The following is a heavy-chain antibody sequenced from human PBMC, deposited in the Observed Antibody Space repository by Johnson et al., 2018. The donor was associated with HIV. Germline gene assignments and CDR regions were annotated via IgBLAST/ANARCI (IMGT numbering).Heavy chain of an antibody. D-gene: IGHD5-24*01. CDR3: ARACRDGYTCDAFDI. V-gene: IGHV3-20*04. Sequence: VQVVESGGGVVPPGGSLRLSCAASGFTFSSYGMHWVRQAPGKGLEWVSGLNLNGGSTGYADSVKGRFTISRDNAKNSLYLQMNSLRAEDTAVYYCARACRDGYTCDAFDIWGQGTMVTVSS. J-gene: IGHJ3*02. CDR1: GFTFSSYG. CDR2: LNLNGGST.